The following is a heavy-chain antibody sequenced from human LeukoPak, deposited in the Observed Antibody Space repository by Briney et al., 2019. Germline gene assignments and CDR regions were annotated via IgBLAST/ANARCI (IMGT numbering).Heavy chain of an antibody. J-gene: IGHJ4*02. CDR1: GFTFSSYE. CDR2: ISSSGRTI. CDR3: ARDEATIWRPFDY. Sequence: GGSLRLSCAASGFTFSSYEMNWVRQAPGKGLEWISYISSSGRTIYYADSVKGRFTISRDNAKNSLYLQLNSLRAEDTAIYYCARDEATIWRPFDYWGQGTLVTVSS. D-gene: IGHD5-12*01. V-gene: IGHV3-48*03.